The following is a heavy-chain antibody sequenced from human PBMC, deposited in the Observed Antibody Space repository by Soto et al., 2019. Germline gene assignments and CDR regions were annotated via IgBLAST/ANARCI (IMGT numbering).Heavy chain of an antibody. CDR1: GDSISSSSYY. J-gene: IGHJ6*02. CDR2: IYYSGST. CDR3: ARRDCGGDCYQLNYYYYGMDV. V-gene: IGHV4-39*01. Sequence: SETLSLTCTVSGDSISSSSYYWGWIRQPPGKGLEWIGSIYYSGSTYYNPSLKSRVTISVDTSKNQFSLKLSSVTAADTAVYYCARRDCGGDCYQLNYYYYGMDVWGQGTTVTVSS. D-gene: IGHD2-21*02.